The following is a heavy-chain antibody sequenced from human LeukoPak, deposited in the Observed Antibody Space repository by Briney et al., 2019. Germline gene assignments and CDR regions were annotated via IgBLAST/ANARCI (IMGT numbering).Heavy chain of an antibody. CDR1: GFTFSSYA. J-gene: IGHJ4*02. D-gene: IGHD3-10*01. CDR2: ISYDGSNK. CDR3: AREKSLRLWFGESNPGHFDY. V-gene: IGHV3-30*04. Sequence: GGSLRLSCAASGFTFSSYAMHWVRQAPGKGLEWVAVISYDGSNKYYADSVKGRFTISRDNSKNTLYLQMNSLRAEDTAVYYCAREKSLRLWFGESNPGHFDYWGQGTLVTVSS.